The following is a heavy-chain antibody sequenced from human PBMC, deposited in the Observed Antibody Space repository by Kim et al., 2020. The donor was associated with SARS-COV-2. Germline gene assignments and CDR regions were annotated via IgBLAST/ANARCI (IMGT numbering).Heavy chain of an antibody. V-gene: IGHV3-23*01. CDR2: ISGSGGST. CDR1: GFTFSSYA. CDR3: AKKIYGSGSYDYYYYYMDV. D-gene: IGHD3-10*01. J-gene: IGHJ6*03. Sequence: GGSLRLSCAASGFTFSSYAMSWVRQAPGKGLEWVSAISGSGGSTYYADSVKGRFTISRDNSKNTLYLQMNSLRAEDTAVYYCAKKIYGSGSYDYYYYYMDVWGKGTTVTVSS.